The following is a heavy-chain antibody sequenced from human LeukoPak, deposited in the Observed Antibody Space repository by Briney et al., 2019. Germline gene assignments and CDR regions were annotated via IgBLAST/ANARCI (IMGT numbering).Heavy chain of an antibody. Sequence: SETLSLTCTVSGGSISSYYWSWIRQPPGKGLEWIGYIYYSGSTSYNPSLKSRVTISVDTSKNQFSLKLSSVTAADTAVYYCARVWYYYDSSGYYPRELDYWGQGTLVTVSS. CDR1: GGSISSYY. J-gene: IGHJ4*02. CDR2: IYYSGST. CDR3: ARVWYYYDSSGYYPRELDY. V-gene: IGHV4-59*01. D-gene: IGHD3-22*01.